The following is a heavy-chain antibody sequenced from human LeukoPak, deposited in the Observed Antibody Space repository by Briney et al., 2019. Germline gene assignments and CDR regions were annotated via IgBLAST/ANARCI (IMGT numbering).Heavy chain of an antibody. J-gene: IGHJ4*02. CDR2: IYYSGST. V-gene: IGHV4-61*01. CDR1: GGSISSSSYY. CDR3: ARVSYSGSYYEY. Sequence: SETLSLTCTVSGGSISSSSYYWSWIRQPPGKGLEWIGYIYYSGSTNYNPSLKSRVTISVDTSKNQFSLKLSSVTAADTAVYYCARVSYSGSYYEYWGQGTLVTVSS. D-gene: IGHD1-26*01.